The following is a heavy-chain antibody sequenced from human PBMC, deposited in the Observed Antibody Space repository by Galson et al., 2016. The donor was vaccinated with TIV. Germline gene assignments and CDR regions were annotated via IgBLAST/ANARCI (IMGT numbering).Heavy chain of an antibody. J-gene: IGHJ4*02. D-gene: IGHD1-26*01. CDR2: FDPAHAET. V-gene: IGHV1-24*01. Sequence: SVKVSCKVSGHTLTDLSIHWVRQPPGRGLEWMGGFDPAHAETIYARRFQGRVTLTEDTSTNTAYMELSRLTSEDTAIYYCATLQEMPVGATGDFWGQGTLVTVSP. CDR3: ATLQEMPVGATGDF. CDR1: GHTLTDLS.